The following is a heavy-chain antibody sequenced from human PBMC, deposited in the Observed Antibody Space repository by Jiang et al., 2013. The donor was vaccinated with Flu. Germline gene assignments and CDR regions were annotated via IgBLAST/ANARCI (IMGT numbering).Heavy chain of an antibody. CDR3: ATNTSAWEFDY. J-gene: IGHJ4*02. D-gene: IGHD6-19*01. V-gene: IGHV1-46*01. CDR1: GYTFTTYH. Sequence: SGAEVKKPGASVTVACKTSGYTFTTYHVHWVRQAPGQGLEWMGIINPSGYGVTNGQKFQGRVTMTRDTSTSTVYMELSSLRFDDTAVYYCATNTSAWEFDYWGQGTPVTVSS. CDR2: INPSGYGV.